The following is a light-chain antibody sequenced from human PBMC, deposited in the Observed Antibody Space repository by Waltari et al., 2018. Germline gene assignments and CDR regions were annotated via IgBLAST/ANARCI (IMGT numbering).Light chain of an antibody. V-gene: IGKV1-39*01. CDR2: AAF. J-gene: IGKJ2*01. CDR3: QQSYGTPYT. CDR1: QSITNY. Sequence: IQMTQSPSSLSASVGERVPITCRASQSITNYLNWYQQKPGKAPKLLIYAAFSLQSGVPSRFSGSGSGTYFTLSISSLQPEDSATYYCQQSYGTPYTFGQGTKLEIK.